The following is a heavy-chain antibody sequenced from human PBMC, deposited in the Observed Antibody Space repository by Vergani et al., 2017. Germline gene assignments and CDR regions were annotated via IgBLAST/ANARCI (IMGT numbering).Heavy chain of an antibody. CDR1: GYSFTTYW. D-gene: IGHD5-12*01. Sequence: EVQLVQSGAEVKKPGESLRLSCKASGYSFTTYWISWVRQMPGKGLEWMGRIDPSDSYTNYSPSFQGHVTISADKSISTAYLQWSSLKASDTAMYYCARQAATTTPYYYMDVWGKGTTVTVSS. J-gene: IGHJ6*03. CDR2: IDPSDSYT. V-gene: IGHV5-10-1*03. CDR3: ARQAATTTPYYYMDV.